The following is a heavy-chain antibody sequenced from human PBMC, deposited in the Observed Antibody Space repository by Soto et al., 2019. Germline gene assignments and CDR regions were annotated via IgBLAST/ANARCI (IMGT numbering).Heavy chain of an antibody. CDR1: GFTFSSYG. D-gene: IGHD3-22*01. Sequence: PGGSLRLSCAASGFTFSSYGMHWVRQAPGKGLEWVAVIWYDGSNKYYADSVRGRFTISRDNSKNTLYLQMNSLRAEDTAVYYCARVPPAGSSGYYPDYWGQGT. J-gene: IGHJ4*02. CDR2: IWYDGSNK. CDR3: ARVPPAGSSGYYPDY. V-gene: IGHV3-33*01.